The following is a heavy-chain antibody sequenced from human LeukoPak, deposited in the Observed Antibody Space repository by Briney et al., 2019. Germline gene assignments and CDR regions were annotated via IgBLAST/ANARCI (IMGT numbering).Heavy chain of an antibody. CDR1: GGSISSSSYY. Sequence: SETLSLTCTVSGGSISSSSYYWGWIRQPPGKGLEWLGSIYYSGSTYYNPSLKSRVTISVDTSKNQFSLKLSSVTAADTAVYYCARQSMVRGVIETFDYWGQGTLVTVSS. J-gene: IGHJ4*02. V-gene: IGHV4-39*01. CDR2: IYYSGST. D-gene: IGHD3-10*01. CDR3: ARQSMVRGVIETFDY.